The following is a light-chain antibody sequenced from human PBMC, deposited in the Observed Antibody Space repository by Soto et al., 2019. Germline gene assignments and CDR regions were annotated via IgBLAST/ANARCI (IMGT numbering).Light chain of an antibody. CDR1: QSVSSY. J-gene: IGKJ4*01. CDR2: DAS. Sequence: EIVLTQSPATLSLSPGERATLSCRASQSVSSYLAWYQQKPGQAPRLLIYDASNRATGIPARFSGSGSGTDFTLTISSLEPEDFAVYYCQQRSNWPPKRLTFGGGTTVDI. CDR3: QQRSNWPPKRLT. V-gene: IGKV3-11*01.